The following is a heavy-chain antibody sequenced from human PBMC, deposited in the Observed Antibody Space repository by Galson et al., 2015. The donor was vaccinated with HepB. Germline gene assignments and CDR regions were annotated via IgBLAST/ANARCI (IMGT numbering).Heavy chain of an antibody. V-gene: IGHV6-1*01. D-gene: IGHD3-10*01. Sequence: CAISGDSVSSNSAAWNWIRQSPSRGLEWLGRTYYRSKWYNDYAVSVKSRITINPDTSKNQFSLQLNSVTPEDTAVYYCARDLLPYYYGSGSYYKGGCVYWGQGTLVTVSS. CDR3: ARDLLPYYYGSGSYYKGGCVY. J-gene: IGHJ4*02. CDR2: TYYRSKWYN. CDR1: GDSVSSNSAA.